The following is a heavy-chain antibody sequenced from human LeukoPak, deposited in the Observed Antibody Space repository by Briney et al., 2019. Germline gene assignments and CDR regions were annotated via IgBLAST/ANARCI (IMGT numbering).Heavy chain of an antibody. CDR3: ARKKRRYFDWLLYGYFDY. J-gene: IGHJ4*02. V-gene: IGHV4-34*01. D-gene: IGHD3-9*01. CDR2: INHSGST. Sequence: SETLSLTCAVYGGSFSGYYWSWIRQPPGKGLEWIGGINHSGSTNYNPSLKSRVTISVDTSKNQFSLELSSVTAADTAVYYCARKKRRYFDWLLYGYFDYWGQGTLVTVSS. CDR1: GGSFSGYY.